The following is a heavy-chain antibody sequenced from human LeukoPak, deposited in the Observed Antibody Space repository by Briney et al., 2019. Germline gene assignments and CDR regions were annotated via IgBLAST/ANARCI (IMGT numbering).Heavy chain of an antibody. CDR1: RFTFSSYW. CDR2: IASDGSST. D-gene: IGHD4-23*01. J-gene: IGHJ4*02. V-gene: IGHV3-74*01. Sequence: GGSLSLSCAASRFTFSSYWMNWVRQAPGKGLVWVSRIASDGSSTTYADSVKGRFSISRDNAKNTLYLQMNSLRVEDTAVYYCARGRPHGNDYWGQGTLVTVSS. CDR3: ARGRPHGNDY.